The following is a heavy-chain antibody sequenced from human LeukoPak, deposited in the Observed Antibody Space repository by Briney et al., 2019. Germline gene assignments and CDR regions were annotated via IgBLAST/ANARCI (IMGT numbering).Heavy chain of an antibody. CDR2: INHSGST. Sequence: PSETLSPTCAVYRGSFSGYYWSWIRQPPGKGLEWIGEINHSGSTNYNPSLKSRVTISVDTSKNQFSLKLSSVTAADTAVYYCARDAGKSLVAVAGSGWYDPWGQGTLVTVSS. CDR3: ARDAGKSLVAVAGSGWYDP. V-gene: IGHV4-34*01. CDR1: RGSFSGYY. J-gene: IGHJ5*02. D-gene: IGHD6-19*01.